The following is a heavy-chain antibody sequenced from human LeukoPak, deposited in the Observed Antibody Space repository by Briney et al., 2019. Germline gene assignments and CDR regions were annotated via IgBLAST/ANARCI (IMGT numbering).Heavy chain of an antibody. CDR1: GGSISSGDYY. V-gene: IGHV4-30-4*08. D-gene: IGHD2-2*02. J-gene: IGHJ5*02. CDR2: IYYSGST. CDR3: PRSQLLYEDCFAP. Sequence: SQTLSLTCTVSGGSISSGDYYWSWIRQPPGKGLEWIGYIYYSGSTYYNPSLKSRVTIPVDTSKNQFSLKLSSVTAADTAVYYWPRSQLLYEDCFAPGGQGPRVTVPS.